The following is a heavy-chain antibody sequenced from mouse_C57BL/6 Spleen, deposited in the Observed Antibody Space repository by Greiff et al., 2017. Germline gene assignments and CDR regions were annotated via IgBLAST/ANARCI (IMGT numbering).Heavy chain of an antibody. J-gene: IGHJ4*01. CDR3: ARKLRSYAMDY. D-gene: IGHD1-1*01. Sequence: VQLQQSGPELVKPGASVKISCKASGYTFTDYYMNWVKQSHGKSLEWIGDINPNNGGTSYNQKFKGKATLTVDKSSSTAYMELRSLTSEDSAVYYCARKLRSYAMDYWGQGTSVTVSS. CDR1: GYTFTDYY. V-gene: IGHV1-26*01. CDR2: INPNNGGT.